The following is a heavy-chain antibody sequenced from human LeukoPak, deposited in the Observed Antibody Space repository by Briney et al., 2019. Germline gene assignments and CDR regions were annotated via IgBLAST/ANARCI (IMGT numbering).Heavy chain of an antibody. Sequence: GESLKISCQGSGYSFTTYWIGWVGQMLGKGLECMGVIYPSDSDSRYSPSFQGQVTISADKSIGTAYLQWSSLKASDTAMYYCARLPYCGGDCYPNWFDSWGQGTLVTVSS. CDR3: ARLPYCGGDCYPNWFDS. V-gene: IGHV5-51*01. CDR1: GYSFTTYW. J-gene: IGHJ5*01. D-gene: IGHD2-21*02. CDR2: IYPSDSDS.